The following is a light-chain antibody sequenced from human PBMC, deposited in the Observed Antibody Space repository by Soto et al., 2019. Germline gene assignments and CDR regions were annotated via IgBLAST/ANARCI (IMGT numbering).Light chain of an antibody. Sequence: EIVMTQSPATLSVSPGERATLSCRASQSVGSNLAWYQQKPGQPPSLLIYDASTRATGIPARFSGSGSGTEFTLIISSLQPQDSAVYSCHQYYMWPLTFGGGTKVDIK. V-gene: IGKV3-15*01. CDR2: DAS. CDR3: HQYYMWPLT. CDR1: QSVGSN. J-gene: IGKJ4*01.